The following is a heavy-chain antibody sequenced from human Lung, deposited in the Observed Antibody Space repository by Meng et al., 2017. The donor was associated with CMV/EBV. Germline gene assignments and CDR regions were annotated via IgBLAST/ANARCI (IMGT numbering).Heavy chain of an antibody. CDR1: SISSSSYN. CDR2: IYYSGST. D-gene: IGHD1-14*01. J-gene: IGHJ6*02. V-gene: IGHV4-39*07. Sequence: SISSSSYNWGWIRQPPGKGLEWIGSIYYSGSTYYNPSLKSRVTISVDTSKNQFSLKLSSVTAADTAVYYCARDVTQPPYYYYGMDVWGQGTTVTVSS. CDR3: ARDVTQPPYYYYGMDV.